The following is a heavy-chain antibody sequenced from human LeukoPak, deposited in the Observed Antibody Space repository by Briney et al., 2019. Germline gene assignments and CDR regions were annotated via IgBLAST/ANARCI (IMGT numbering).Heavy chain of an antibody. CDR3: ARRGSGYYLNWFDP. CDR1: GGSISSYY. CDR2: IYYSGST. J-gene: IGHJ5*02. Sequence: SETLSLTCTVSGGSISSYYWSWIRQPPGKGLEWIGYIYYSGSTNYNPSLKSRVTISVDTSKNQFSLKLSSVTAADTAVYYCARRGSGYYLNWFDPWGQGTLVTVSS. V-gene: IGHV4-59*12. D-gene: IGHD3-22*01.